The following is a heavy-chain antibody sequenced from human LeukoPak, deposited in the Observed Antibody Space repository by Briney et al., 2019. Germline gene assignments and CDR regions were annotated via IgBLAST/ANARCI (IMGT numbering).Heavy chain of an antibody. V-gene: IGHV3-21*01. CDR3: ARGPYASGSYFSGGYYYYMDV. D-gene: IGHD3-10*01. Sequence: GGSLRLSCAASGFTFSSYSMNWVRQAPGKGLEGVSSISSSGGYIYYDYSVKGGFTIFRANAKTSMYLQMNSLRAEDTAVYYCARGPYASGSYFSGGYYYYMDVWGKGTTVTISS. J-gene: IGHJ6*03. CDR1: GFTFSSYS. CDR2: ISSSGGYI.